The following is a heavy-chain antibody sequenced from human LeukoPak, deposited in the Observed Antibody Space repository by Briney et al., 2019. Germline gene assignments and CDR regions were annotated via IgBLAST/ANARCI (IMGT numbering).Heavy chain of an antibody. V-gene: IGHV4-59*01. CDR2: IYYSGST. Sequence: SETLSLTCTVSGGSISSYYWSWIRQPPGKGLEWLGYIYYSGSTNYNPSLKSRVTIPVDTSKNQFSLKLSSVTAADTAVYYCARGSSSWYLPPLDYWGQGTLVTVSS. J-gene: IGHJ4*02. CDR3: ARGSSSWYLPPLDY. D-gene: IGHD6-13*01. CDR1: GGSISSYY.